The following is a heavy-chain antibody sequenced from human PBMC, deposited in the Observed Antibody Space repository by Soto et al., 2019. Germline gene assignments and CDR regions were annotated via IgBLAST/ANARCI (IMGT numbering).Heavy chain of an antibody. V-gene: IGHV4-34*01. Sequence: SETLSLTCAVYGGSFSGYYWSWIRQPPGKGLEWIGEINHSGSTNYNPSLKSRVTISVDTSKNQFSLKLSSVTAADTAVYYCASNSYGNGGPSDYWGQGTLVTVSS. CDR2: INHSGST. J-gene: IGHJ4*02. CDR1: GGSFSGYY. D-gene: IGHD5-18*01. CDR3: ASNSYGNGGPSDY.